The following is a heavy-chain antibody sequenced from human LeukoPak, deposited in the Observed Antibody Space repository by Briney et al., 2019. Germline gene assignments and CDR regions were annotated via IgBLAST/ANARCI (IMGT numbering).Heavy chain of an antibody. CDR1: GYTFTSYG. D-gene: IGHD2-15*01. CDR3: ATHCSGVSCYGSDGP. Sequence: GASVKVSCKASGYTFTSYGISWVRQAPGQGLEWMGWISAYNGNTNYAQKLQGRVTMTTDTPTSTAYMELRSLRSDDTAVYYCATHCSGVSCYGSDGPWGQGTLVTVSS. V-gene: IGHV1-18*01. CDR2: ISAYNGNT. J-gene: IGHJ5*02.